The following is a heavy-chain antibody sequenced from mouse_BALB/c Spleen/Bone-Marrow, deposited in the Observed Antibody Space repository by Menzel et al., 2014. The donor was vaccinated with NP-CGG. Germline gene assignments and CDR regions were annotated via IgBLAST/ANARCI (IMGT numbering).Heavy chain of an antibody. CDR1: GFTFSSFG. J-gene: IGHJ3*01. CDR3: QENNYSPGFAD. V-gene: IGHV5-17*02. CDR2: ISSGSSTI. Sequence: EVMLVESGGGLVQPGGSRKLSCAASGFTFSSFGMHWVRQAPEKGLEWVAYISSGSSTIYYADTVKGRFTISRDNPKNTVSRQRTILRSEDTAVYNGQENNYSPGFADGGQGTLVFVSA. D-gene: IGHD1-1*01.